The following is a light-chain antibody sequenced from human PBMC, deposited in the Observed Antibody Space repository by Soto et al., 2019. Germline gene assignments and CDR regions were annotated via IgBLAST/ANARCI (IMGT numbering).Light chain of an antibody. V-gene: IGLV2-11*01. CDR1: SSDVGGYNY. Sequence: QSALTQPRSVSGSPGQSVTISCTGTSSDVGGYNYVSWYQQHPGKAPKLMIYDVSKRPSGVHDRFSGSKSGNTASLTISGLQAEDEADYYCSSYTSSSTYVFGTGTKVTVL. J-gene: IGLJ1*01. CDR2: DVS. CDR3: SSYTSSSTYV.